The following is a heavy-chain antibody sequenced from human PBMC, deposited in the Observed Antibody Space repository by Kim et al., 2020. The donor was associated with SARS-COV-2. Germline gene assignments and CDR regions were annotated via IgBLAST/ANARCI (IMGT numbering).Heavy chain of an antibody. Sequence: GGSLRLSCAASGFTFSDHYMNWIRQAPGKGLEWVSFVSGSSSHTDYADSVKGRFTISRDNAKNSLYLQMNSLRAEDTAFYYCARGLLAVAAILDFWGQGTLVTVSS. CDR1: GFTFSDHY. J-gene: IGHJ4*02. CDR2: VSGSSSHT. CDR3: ARGLLAVAAILDF. D-gene: IGHD2-15*01. V-gene: IGHV3-11*06.